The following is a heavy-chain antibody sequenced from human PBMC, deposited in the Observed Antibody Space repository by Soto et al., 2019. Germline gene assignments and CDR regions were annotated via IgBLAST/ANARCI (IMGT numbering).Heavy chain of an antibody. CDR1: GFTFSSYW. Sequence: GGSLRLSCAASGFTFSSYWMSWVRQAPGKGLEWVANIKQDGSEKYYVDSVKGRFTISRDNAKNPLYLQMNSLRAEDAAVYYCAGGLPRDPSGWQGLFDYWGQGTLVTVSS. CDR2: IKQDGSEK. J-gene: IGHJ4*02. D-gene: IGHD6-19*01. V-gene: IGHV3-7*05. CDR3: AGGLPRDPSGWQGLFDY.